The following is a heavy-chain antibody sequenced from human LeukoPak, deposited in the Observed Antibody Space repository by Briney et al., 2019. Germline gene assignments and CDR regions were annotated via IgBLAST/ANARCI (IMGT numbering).Heavy chain of an antibody. CDR1: GFTFSTYA. J-gene: IGHJ6*03. CDR3: ARVALAGTYDYYYMGV. V-gene: IGHV3-30*04. CDR2: ISYDGSNK. D-gene: IGHD6-19*01. Sequence: GGSLRLSCAASGFTFSTYAMHWVRQAPGKGLEWVAVISYDGSNKYYADSVKGRFTISRDNSKNTLYLQMNSLRPEDTAVYYCARVALAGTYDYYYMGVWGKGTTVTVSS.